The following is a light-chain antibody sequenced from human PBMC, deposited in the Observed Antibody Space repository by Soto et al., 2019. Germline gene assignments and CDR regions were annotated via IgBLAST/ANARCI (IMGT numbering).Light chain of an antibody. Sequence: EIVLTQSPGTLSLSPGERAILSCRASQSVTSNYLAWYRQRPGQAPSLLIYGASSRATGIPDRFSGSGSGTDFTLTISGLEPKDFAVYYCQQYGNSPRTFGQGTRVEI. V-gene: IGKV3-20*01. CDR2: GAS. CDR3: QQYGNSPRT. CDR1: QSVTSNY. J-gene: IGKJ1*01.